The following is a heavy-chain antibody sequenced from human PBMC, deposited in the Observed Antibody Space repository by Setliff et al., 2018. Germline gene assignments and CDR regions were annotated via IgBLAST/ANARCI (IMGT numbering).Heavy chain of an antibody. D-gene: IGHD1-26*01. CDR1: GFAFTSYD. V-gene: IGHV3-23*01. J-gene: IGHJ4*02. CDR3: TTAHYTGNSRTLDF. CDR2: INNGGVSA. Sequence: LRLSCVTSGFAFTSYDMTWVRQAPGKGLEWVASINNGGVSADYTDSVKGRFTISRDNSRNTLYLQMNNLKVEDTALYYCTTAHYTGNSRTLDFWGPGTLVTVSS.